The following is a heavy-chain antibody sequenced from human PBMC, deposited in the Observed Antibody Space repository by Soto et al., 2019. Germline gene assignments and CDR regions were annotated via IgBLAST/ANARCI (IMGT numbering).Heavy chain of an antibody. Sequence: SETLSLTCTVSGGSIRSGGYYWSWIRQHPGKGLEWIGYIYYSGSTYYNPSLKSRVTISVDTSKNQFSLKLSSVTAADTAVYYCAREPLWFGEFLDYYYYGMDVWGQGTTVTVSS. D-gene: IGHD3-10*01. J-gene: IGHJ6*02. CDR2: IYYSGST. CDR3: AREPLWFGEFLDYYYYGMDV. CDR1: GGSIRSGGYY. V-gene: IGHV4-31*03.